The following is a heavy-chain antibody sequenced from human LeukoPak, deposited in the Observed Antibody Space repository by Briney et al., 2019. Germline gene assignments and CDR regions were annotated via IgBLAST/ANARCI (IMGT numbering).Heavy chain of an antibody. Sequence: GGSLRLSCAASGFTFSSAWMSWVRQAPGKGLEWVGRIKSKTDGGTTDYAAPVKGRFTISRDDSKSTLYLQMNSLKTEDTAVCYCTTDIGVIAAAGTNYWGQGTLVTVSS. J-gene: IGHJ4*02. CDR1: GFTFSSAW. D-gene: IGHD6-13*01. CDR2: IKSKTDGGTT. CDR3: TTDIGVIAAAGTNY. V-gene: IGHV3-15*01.